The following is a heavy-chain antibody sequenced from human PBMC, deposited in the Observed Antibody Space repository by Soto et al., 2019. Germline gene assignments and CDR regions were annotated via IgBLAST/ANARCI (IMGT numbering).Heavy chain of an antibody. CDR3: ASPGRVSSSSFAFDI. Sequence: GGSLRLSCVASGFTVSSNYMSWVRQAPGKGLEWVSVIYSGGSTYYADSVKGRFTISRDNSKNTLYLQMNSLRAEDTAVYYCASPGRVSSSSFAFDIWGQGTMVTVSS. CDR1: GFTVSSNY. V-gene: IGHV3-53*01. CDR2: IYSGGST. D-gene: IGHD6-6*01. J-gene: IGHJ3*02.